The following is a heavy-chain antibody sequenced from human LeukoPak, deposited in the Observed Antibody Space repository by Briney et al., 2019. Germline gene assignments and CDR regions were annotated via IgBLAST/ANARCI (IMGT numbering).Heavy chain of an antibody. Sequence: GSLRLSCAASGFTFSIYGMGWVRQAPGKGLEWVSSISDNGGNTYYADSAKGRFTISRDNSENTLYLQMTSLRPEDTAVYYCAKGENGYPDYWGQGTLVTVSS. CDR1: GFTFSIYG. CDR2: ISDNGGNT. CDR3: AKGENGYPDY. D-gene: IGHD5-24*01. V-gene: IGHV3-23*01. J-gene: IGHJ4*02.